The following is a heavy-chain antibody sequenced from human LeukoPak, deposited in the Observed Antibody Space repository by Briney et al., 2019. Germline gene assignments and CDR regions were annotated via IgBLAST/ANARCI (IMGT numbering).Heavy chain of an antibody. CDR2: IADNGRSP. J-gene: IGHJ4*02. Sequence: GGSLRLSCAASGFTFSSFAMSWVRQAPGKGLEWVSAIADNGRSPSYSDSVKGRFTISRDNSKNTLYLQMNSLRAEDTAVYYCARHYSDSSGYYYWVDYWGQGTLVTVSS. D-gene: IGHD3-22*01. CDR3: ARHYSDSSGYYYWVDY. V-gene: IGHV3-23*01. CDR1: GFTFSSFA.